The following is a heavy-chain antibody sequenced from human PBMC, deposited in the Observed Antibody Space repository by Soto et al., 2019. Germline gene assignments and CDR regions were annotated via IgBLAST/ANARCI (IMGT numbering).Heavy chain of an antibody. CDR3: ARGPGSSSS. V-gene: IGHV3-30-3*01. CDR1: GFTFSSYA. Sequence: GGTLRLSCAASGFTFSSYAMHWVRQAPGKGLEWVAVISYDGSNKYYADSVKGRFTISRDNSKNTLYLQMNSLRAEDTAVYYCARGPGSSSSWGQGTLVTVSX. CDR2: ISYDGSNK. D-gene: IGHD6-6*01. J-gene: IGHJ4*02.